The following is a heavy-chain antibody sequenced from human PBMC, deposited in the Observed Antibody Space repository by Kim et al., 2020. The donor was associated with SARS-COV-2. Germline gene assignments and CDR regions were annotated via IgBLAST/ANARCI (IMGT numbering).Heavy chain of an antibody. CDR2: ISSNGGST. Sequence: GYLRLSCAASGFTFSSYAMHWVRQAPGKGLEYVSAISSNGGSTYYANSVKGRFTISRDNSKNTLYLQMGSLRAEDMAVYYCARDQMGFWSGFGYYYGMD. D-gene: IGHD3-3*01. CDR1: GFTFSSYA. V-gene: IGHV3-64*01. J-gene: IGHJ6*01. CDR3: ARDQMGFWSGFGYYYGMD.